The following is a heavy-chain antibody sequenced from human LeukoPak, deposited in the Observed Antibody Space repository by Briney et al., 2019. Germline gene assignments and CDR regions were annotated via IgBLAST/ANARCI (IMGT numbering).Heavy chain of an antibody. J-gene: IGHJ4*02. CDR1: GYTFSGHH. CDR2: INPNSGGT. V-gene: IGHV1-2*02. CDR3: ARSFAYYDILTGYYLY. Sequence: ASVKVSCKASGYTFSGHHMHWVRQAPGQGLEWMGWINPNSGGTNYAQKFQGRVTMTRDTSISTAYMELSRLRSDDTAVYYCARSFAYYDILTGYYLYWGQGTLVTVSS. D-gene: IGHD3-9*01.